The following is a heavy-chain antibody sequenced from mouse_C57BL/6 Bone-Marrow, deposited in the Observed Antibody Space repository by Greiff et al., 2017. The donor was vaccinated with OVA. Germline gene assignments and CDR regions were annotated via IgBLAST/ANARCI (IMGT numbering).Heavy chain of an antibody. CDR1: GYTFTNYW. V-gene: IGHV1-63*01. CDR3: AREDYGSSHWYFDV. CDR2: IYPGGGYT. J-gene: IGHJ1*03. D-gene: IGHD1-1*01. Sequence: VQRVESGAELVRPGTSVKMSCKASGYTFTNYWIGWAKQRPGHGLEWIGDIYPGGGYTNYNEKFKGKATLTADKSSSTAYMQFSSLTSEDSAIYYCAREDYGSSHWYFDVWGTGTTVTVSS.